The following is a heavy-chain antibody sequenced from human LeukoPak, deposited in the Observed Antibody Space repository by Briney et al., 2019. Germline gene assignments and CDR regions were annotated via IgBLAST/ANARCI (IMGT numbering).Heavy chain of an antibody. V-gene: IGHV3-30*18. D-gene: IGHD3-10*01. CDR1: GFTFSSYG. Sequence: GGSLRLSCAASGFTFSSYGMHWVRQAPGKGLEWVAVISYDGSNKYYADSVKGRFTISSDNSKNTLYLQMNSLRAEDTAVYYCAKDRGDAPVRLTYYFDYWGQGTLVTVSS. J-gene: IGHJ4*02. CDR2: ISYDGSNK. CDR3: AKDRGDAPVRLTYYFDY.